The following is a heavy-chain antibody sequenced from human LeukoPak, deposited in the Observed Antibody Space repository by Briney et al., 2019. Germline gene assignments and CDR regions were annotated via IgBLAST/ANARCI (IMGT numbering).Heavy chain of an antibody. V-gene: IGHV3-7*05. J-gene: IGHJ5*02. D-gene: IGHD6-13*01. Sequence: GGSLRLSCAASGFAFGSYWMSWVRQDPGKGLEWVANIKVDGSEKYYVDSVKGRFTISRDNAKNSLYLQMNSLRAEDTAVYYCARGYISPNWFDPWGQGTLVTVSS. CDR1: GFAFGSYW. CDR3: ARGYISPNWFDP. CDR2: IKVDGSEK.